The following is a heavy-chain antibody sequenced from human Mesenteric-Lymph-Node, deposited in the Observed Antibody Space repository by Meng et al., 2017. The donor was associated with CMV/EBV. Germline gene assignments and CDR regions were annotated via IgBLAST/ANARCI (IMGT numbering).Heavy chain of an antibody. D-gene: IGHD5-12*01. CDR3: ARELSGYDGAAGF. J-gene: IGHJ4*02. V-gene: IGHV1-69*01. CDR2: IIPQFRAA. CDR1: GAYFGSYA. Sequence: KSYGAYFGSYAISWVRQAPGKGLEWMGGIIPQFRAANYEQRFRDRLTITANESTKIAYLELSRLTTQDTAVYYCARELSGYDGAAGFWGQGTLVTVSS.